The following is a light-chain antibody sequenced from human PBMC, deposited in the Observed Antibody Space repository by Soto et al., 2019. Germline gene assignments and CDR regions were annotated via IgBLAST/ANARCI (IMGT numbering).Light chain of an antibody. V-gene: IGLV1-44*01. J-gene: IGLJ3*02. Sequence: QAVVTQPPSASGTPGQRVTISCSGTNSNIGSKTVSGYQQLPGTAPKLLIHSDNQRPSGVPDRFSGSKSGTSASLAISGLQSEDEGDYHGAAGDDGLNGWMVGGGTPLTVL. CDR3: AAGDDGLNGWM. CDR1: NSNIGSKT. CDR2: SDN.